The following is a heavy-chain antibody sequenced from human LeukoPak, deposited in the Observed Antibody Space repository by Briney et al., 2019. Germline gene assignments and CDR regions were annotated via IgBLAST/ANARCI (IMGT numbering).Heavy chain of an antibody. V-gene: IGHV3-53*01. CDR1: GFTVSSNY. D-gene: IGHD1-26*01. CDR3: ARFIVGAEIDAFDI. Sequence: GGSLRLSRAASGFTVSSNYMSWVRQAPGKGLEWVSVIYSGGSTYYADSVKGRFTISRDNSKNTLYLQMNSLRAEDTAVYYCARFIVGAEIDAFDIWGQGTMVTVSS. J-gene: IGHJ3*02. CDR2: IYSGGST.